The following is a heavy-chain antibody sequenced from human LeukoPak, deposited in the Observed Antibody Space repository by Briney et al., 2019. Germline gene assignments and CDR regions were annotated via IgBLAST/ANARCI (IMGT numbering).Heavy chain of an antibody. CDR2: ISGSGDST. D-gene: IGHD6-19*01. V-gene: IGHV3-23*01. CDR3: AKDRVAVGGAFDI. J-gene: IGHJ3*02. CDR1: GFTFSTYA. Sequence: GGSLRLSCAASGFTFSTYAVTWVRQAPGKGLEWVSTISGSGDSTYYADSVKGRFTISRDNAKNSLYLQMNSLRAEDTALYYCAKDRVAVGGAFDIWGQGTMVTVSS.